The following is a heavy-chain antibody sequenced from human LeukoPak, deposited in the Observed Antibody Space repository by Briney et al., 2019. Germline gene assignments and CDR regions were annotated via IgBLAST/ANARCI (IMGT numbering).Heavy chain of an antibody. V-gene: IGHV6-1*01. D-gene: IGHD6-6*01. Sequence: SQTLSLTCAISGDSVSSNSAAWNWIRQSPSRGLEWLGRTYYRSKWYNDYAVSVKSRITINPDTSKNQFSLQLNSVTPEDTAVYXXARDLPPVPVYYYYYGMDVWGQGTTVTVSS. CDR3: ARDLPPVPVYYYYYGMDV. CDR1: GDSVSSNSAA. J-gene: IGHJ6*02. CDR2: TYYRSKWYN.